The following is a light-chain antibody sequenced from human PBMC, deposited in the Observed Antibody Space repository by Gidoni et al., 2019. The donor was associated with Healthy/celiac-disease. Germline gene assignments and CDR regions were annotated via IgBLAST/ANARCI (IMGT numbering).Light chain of an antibody. V-gene: IGKV1-33*01. CDR3: QQYDNRPYT. CDR1: QDISNY. Sequence: DIQMTPSPSSLSASVGDRVTITCQASQDISNYLNWYQQKPGKAPKLLIYEAANWETGVPSRFSGSGSGTDVTFTISSLQPEDIATYYCQQYDNRPYTFGQXTKLEIK. CDR2: EAA. J-gene: IGKJ2*01.